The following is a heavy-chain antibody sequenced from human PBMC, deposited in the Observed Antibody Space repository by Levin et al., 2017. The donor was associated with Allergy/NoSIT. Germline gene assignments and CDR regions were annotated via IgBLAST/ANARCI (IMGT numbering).Heavy chain of an antibody. V-gene: IGHV3-23*01. Sequence: GGSLRLSCAASGFTFSNYAMSWVRQAPGKGLEWVSAISGRSENTYYADSVKGRFTVSRDDSKNTLSLQMNNLRAEDTAVYYCATVSPTTVGLADYWGQGTLVPVSS. D-gene: IGHD4-23*01. J-gene: IGHJ4*02. CDR3: ATVSPTTVGLADY. CDR1: GFTFSNYA. CDR2: ISGRSENT.